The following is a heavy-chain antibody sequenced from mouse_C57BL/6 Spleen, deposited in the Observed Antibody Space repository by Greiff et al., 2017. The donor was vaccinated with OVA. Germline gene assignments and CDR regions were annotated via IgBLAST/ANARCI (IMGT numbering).Heavy chain of an antibody. CDR2: INPGSGGT. D-gene: IGHD1-1*01. J-gene: IGHJ1*03. CDR3: ARGVVITTVVDWYFDV. CDR1: GYAFTNYL. Sequence: VQLQQSGAELVRPGTSVKVSCKASGYAFTNYLIEWVKQRPGQGLEWIGVINPGSGGTNYNEKFKGKATLTADKSSSTAYMQLSSLTSEDSAVYFCARGVVITTVVDWYFDVWGTGTTVTVSA. V-gene: IGHV1-54*01.